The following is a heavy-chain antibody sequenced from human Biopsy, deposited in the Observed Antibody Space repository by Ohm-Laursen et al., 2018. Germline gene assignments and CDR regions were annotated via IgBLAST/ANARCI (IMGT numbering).Heavy chain of an antibody. J-gene: IGHJ5*02. V-gene: IGHV4-61*08. CDR3: ARTPRDSFWSGSYKRGLWFDP. D-gene: IGHD3-3*01. CDR1: GVSINTGDYY. CDR2: VYNGGIT. Sequence: TLSLTCTVSGVSINTGDYYWTWIRQPPGKGLEWIGHVYNGGITNYNPSLKSRVTISKDTSKNQFSLQVNSVTAADTAVYYCARTPRDSFWSGSYKRGLWFDPWGQGTLVIVSS.